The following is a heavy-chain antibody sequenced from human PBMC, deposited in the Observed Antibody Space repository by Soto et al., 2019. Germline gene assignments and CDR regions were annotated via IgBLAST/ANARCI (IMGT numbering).Heavy chain of an antibody. J-gene: IGHJ4*02. CDR3: ASQSSSGAYGSFDY. V-gene: IGHV3-15*07. CDR1: GLTFSTAW. Sequence: PGGSLRLSCAVSGLTFSTAWMHWVRQAPGKGLEWVGRIKNKIDGESTDYAAPVKGRFTISRDDSRNTLYLQMNSLKTEDTAVYYCASQSSSGAYGSFDYWGQGTLRTVSS. D-gene: IGHD4-17*01. CDR2: IKNKIDGEST.